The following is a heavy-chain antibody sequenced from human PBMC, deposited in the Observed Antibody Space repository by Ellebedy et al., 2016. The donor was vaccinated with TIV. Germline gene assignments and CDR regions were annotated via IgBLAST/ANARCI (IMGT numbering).Heavy chain of an antibody. V-gene: IGHV1-69*13. CDR1: GGTFSSYA. Sequence: SVKVSCXASGGTFSSYAISWVRQAPGQGLEWMGGIIPIFGTANYAQKFQGRVTITADESTSTAYMELSSLRSEDTAVYYCARVVTVTTSVYYYGMDVWGQGTTVTVSS. CDR2: IIPIFGTA. J-gene: IGHJ6*02. D-gene: IGHD4-17*01. CDR3: ARVVTVTTSVYYYGMDV.